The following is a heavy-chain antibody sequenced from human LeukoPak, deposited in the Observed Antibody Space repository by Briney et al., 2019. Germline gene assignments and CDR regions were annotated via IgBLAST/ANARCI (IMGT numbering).Heavy chain of an antibody. CDR3: ARGFYYDSSGLHFDY. V-gene: IGHV1-69*13. CDR1: GYTFTSDY. CDR2: IIPIFGTA. J-gene: IGHJ4*02. Sequence: SVKVSCKASGYTFTSDYMHWVRQAPGQGLEWMGGIIPIFGTANYAQKFQGRVTITADESTSTAYMELSSLRSEDTAVYYCARGFYYDSSGLHFDYWGQGTLVTVSS. D-gene: IGHD3-22*01.